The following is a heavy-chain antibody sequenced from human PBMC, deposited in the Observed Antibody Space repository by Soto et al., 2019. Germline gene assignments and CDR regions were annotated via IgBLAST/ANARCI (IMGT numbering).Heavy chain of an antibody. V-gene: IGHV4-30-2*01. CDR2: IYHSGST. CDR1: GGSISSGGYS. Sequence: PSETLSLTCAVSGGSISSGGYSWSWIRQPPGKGLEWIGYIYHSGSTYYNPSLKSRVTISVDRSKNQFSLKLSSVTAADTAVYYCARAQLERQGNWFDSWGQGTLVTVSS. D-gene: IGHD1-1*01. J-gene: IGHJ5*01. CDR3: ARAQLERQGNWFDS.